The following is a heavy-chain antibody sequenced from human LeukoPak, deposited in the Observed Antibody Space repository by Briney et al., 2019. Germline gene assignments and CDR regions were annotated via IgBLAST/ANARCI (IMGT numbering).Heavy chain of an antibody. CDR3: AREGHTSGYCGTFDV. D-gene: IGHD3-22*01. Sequence: AGTVSRTRTTWRIAVRSTIVDRVGRRPVKRKKWVSAMSFDGFSKYYADSLKGRLSISRDDSKNTVYLQMNSLRPEDTAIYYCAREGHTSGYCGTFDVWGQGTTVAVSS. CDR1: RIAVRSTI. V-gene: IGHV3-30*01. CDR2: MSFDGFSK. J-gene: IGHJ3*01.